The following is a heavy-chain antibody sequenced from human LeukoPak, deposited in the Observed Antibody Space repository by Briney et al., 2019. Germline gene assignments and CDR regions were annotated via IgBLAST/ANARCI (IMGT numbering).Heavy chain of an antibody. CDR2: INHSGST. J-gene: IGHJ6*02. D-gene: IGHD6-19*01. Sequence: SETLSLTCAVYGGSFSGYYWSWIRQPPGKGLEWIGEINHSGSTNYNPSLKSRVTISVDTSKNQFSLKLSSVTAADTAVYYCARAQRIAVAATYYYYGMDVWGQGTTVTVSS. V-gene: IGHV4-34*01. CDR3: ARAQRIAVAATYYYYGMDV. CDR1: GGSFSGYY.